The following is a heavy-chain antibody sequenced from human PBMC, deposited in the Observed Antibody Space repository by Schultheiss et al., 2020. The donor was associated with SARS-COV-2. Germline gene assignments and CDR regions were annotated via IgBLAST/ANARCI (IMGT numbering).Heavy chain of an antibody. V-gene: IGHV2-70*12. D-gene: IGHD3-22*01. CDR2: IDWDDDK. CDR3: ARHFGYDSSGYPDY. Sequence: SGPTLVKPTQTLTLTCTFSGFSLSTSGVGVGWIRQPPGKALEWLALIDWDDDKYYSTSLKTRLTISQDTSKNQVVLTMTNMDPVDTATYYCARHFGYDSSGYPDYWGQGTLVTSPQ. J-gene: IGHJ4*02. CDR1: GFSLSTSGVG.